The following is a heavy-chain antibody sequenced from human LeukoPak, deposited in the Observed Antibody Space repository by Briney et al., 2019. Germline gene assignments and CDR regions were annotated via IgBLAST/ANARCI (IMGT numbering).Heavy chain of an antibody. J-gene: IGHJ3*02. Sequence: SETLSLTCAVYGGSFSGYYWSWIRQPPGKGLEWIGEINHSGSTNYNPSLKSRVTISVDTSKNQFSLKLSSVTAADTAVYYYVREGWQWLVHAFDIWGQGTMVTGSS. V-gene: IGHV4-34*01. CDR3: VREGWQWLVHAFDI. CDR1: GGSFSGYY. CDR2: INHSGST. D-gene: IGHD6-19*01.